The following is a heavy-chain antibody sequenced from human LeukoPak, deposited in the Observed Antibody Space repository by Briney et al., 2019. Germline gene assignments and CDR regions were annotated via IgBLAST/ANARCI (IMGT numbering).Heavy chain of an antibody. J-gene: IGHJ6*02. CDR1: GFTFSSYS. CDR2: ISSSGSTI. V-gene: IGHV3-48*02. CDR3: ARVGGYLDYYYYGLDV. D-gene: IGHD3-16*01. Sequence: GGSLRLSCAASGFTFSSYSMNWVRQAPGKGREWVSYISSSGSTIYYADSVKGRFTISRDNAKTSLYLQMNSLRDEDTAVYYCARVGGYLDYYYYGLDVWGQGTTVTVSS.